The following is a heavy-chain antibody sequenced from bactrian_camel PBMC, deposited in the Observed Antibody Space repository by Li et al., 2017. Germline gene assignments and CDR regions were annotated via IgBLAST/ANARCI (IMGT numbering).Heavy chain of an antibody. CDR3: AANPGSWSIATLLTHQRYTY. V-gene: IGHV3S31*01. CDR1: SYNHGSN. CDR2: LFPAAGDST. Sequence: DVQLVESGGGSVQAGGSLRLSCATSSYNHGSNLGWFRQAPGKEREGVACLFPAAGDSTHYAVSVKGRATIWKKLGENNTLYLRMDNLKPEDSARYFCAANPGSWSIATLLTHQRYTYWGQGTQVTVS. D-gene: IGHD4*01. J-gene: IGHJ4*01.